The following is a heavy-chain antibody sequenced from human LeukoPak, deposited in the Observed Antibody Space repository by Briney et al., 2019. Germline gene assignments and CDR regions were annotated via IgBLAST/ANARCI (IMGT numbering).Heavy chain of an antibody. CDR1: GYTFTTYD. D-gene: IGHD2-21*01. Sequence: ASVKVSCKASGYTFTTYDINWVRRATGQGLEWMVWMNPNSGNTGYAQKFQGRVTMTRNTSISTAYMEVSSLTSEDTAVYYCASHRSVSQAESVDYYMDVWGKGTTVTVSS. J-gene: IGHJ6*03. CDR2: MNPNSGNT. CDR3: ASHRSVSQAESVDYYMDV. V-gene: IGHV1-8*01.